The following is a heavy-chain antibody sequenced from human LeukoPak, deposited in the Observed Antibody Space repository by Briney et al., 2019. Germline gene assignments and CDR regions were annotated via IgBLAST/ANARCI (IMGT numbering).Heavy chain of an antibody. CDR2: ISYDGSNK. V-gene: IGHV3-30*18. CDR1: GFTFSSYG. Sequence: GRSLRLSCAASGFTFSSYGMHWVRQAPGKGLEWVAVISYDGSNKYYADSVKGRFTISRDNSKNTLYLQMNSLRAEDTAVYYCAKQGELLDYWGQGTLVTVSS. CDR3: AKQGELLDY. D-gene: IGHD1-26*01. J-gene: IGHJ4*02.